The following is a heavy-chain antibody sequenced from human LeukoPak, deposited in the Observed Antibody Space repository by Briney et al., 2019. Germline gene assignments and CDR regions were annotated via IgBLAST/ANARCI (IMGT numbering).Heavy chain of an antibody. CDR2: IIPIFGTA. J-gene: IGHJ4*02. CDR1: GGTFSSYV. D-gene: IGHD3-22*01. V-gene: IGHV1-69*13. Sequence: ASVKVSCKASGGTFSSYVISWVRQAPGQGLEWMGGIIPIFGTANYAQKFQGRVTITADESTSTAYMELSSLRSEDTAVYYCARDRAGLDMDSSGPFDYWGQGTLVTVSS. CDR3: ARDRAGLDMDSSGPFDY.